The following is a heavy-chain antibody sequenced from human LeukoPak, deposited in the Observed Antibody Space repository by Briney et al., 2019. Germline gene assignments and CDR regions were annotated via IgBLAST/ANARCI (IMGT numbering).Heavy chain of an antibody. D-gene: IGHD3-16*02. V-gene: IGHV1-69*13. CDR1: GGTFSSYA. CDR2: IIPIFGTA. Sequence: GASVKVSCKASGGTFSSYAISWVRQAPGQGLEWMGGIIPIFGTANYAQKFQGRVTITADESTSTAYMELSSLRSEDTAVYYCARGDRYYDYVWGSYRKYYFDYWGQGTLVTVSS. CDR3: ARGDRYYDYVWGSYRKYYFDY. J-gene: IGHJ4*02.